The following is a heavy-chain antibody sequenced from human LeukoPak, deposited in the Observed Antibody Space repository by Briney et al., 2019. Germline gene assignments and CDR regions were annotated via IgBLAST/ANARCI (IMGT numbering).Heavy chain of an antibody. CDR1: GGSISSGYY. CDR3: ARDGADRWYSSGWYVEWARYFDY. J-gene: IGHJ4*02. Sequence: PSETLSLTCTVSGGSISSGYYWGWIRQPPGKGLEWIGSIYHSGSTYYNPSLKSRVTISVDTSKNQFSLKLSSVTAADTAVYYCARDGADRWYSSGWYVEWARYFDYWGQGTLVTVSS. V-gene: IGHV4-38-2*02. D-gene: IGHD6-19*01. CDR2: IYHSGST.